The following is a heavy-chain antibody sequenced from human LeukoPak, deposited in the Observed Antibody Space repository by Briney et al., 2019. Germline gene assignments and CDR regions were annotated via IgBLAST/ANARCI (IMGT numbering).Heavy chain of an antibody. CDR1: GFTVSSNY. CDR3: ASEYYDSSGYYFDY. Sequence: ESLRLSCAASGFTVSSNYMSWIRQPPGKGLEWIGYIYYSGSTNYNPSLKRRVTISVDTSKNQFSLKLSSVTAADTAVYYCASEYYDSSGYYFDYWGQGSLPTVPS. D-gene: IGHD3-22*01. V-gene: IGHV4-59*08. J-gene: IGHJ4*01. CDR2: IYYSGST.